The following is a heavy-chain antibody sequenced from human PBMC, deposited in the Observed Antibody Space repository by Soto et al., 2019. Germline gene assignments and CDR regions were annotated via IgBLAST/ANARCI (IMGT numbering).Heavy chain of an antibody. CDR2: ISSSGSTI. CDR3: ASLPLNGYFDY. V-gene: IGHV3-48*03. Sequence: GGSLRLSCAASGFTFSSYEMNWVRQAPGKGLEWVSYISSSGSTIYYADSVKGRFTISRDNAKNSLYLQMNSLRAEDTAVYYCASLPLNGYFDYWGQGTLVTVSS. J-gene: IGHJ4*02. CDR1: GFTFSSYE.